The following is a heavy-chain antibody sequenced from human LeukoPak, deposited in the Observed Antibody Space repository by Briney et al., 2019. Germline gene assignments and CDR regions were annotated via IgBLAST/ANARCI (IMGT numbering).Heavy chain of an antibody. CDR2: ISGYNGNT. Sequence: ASVKVSCKASGYTFISYGISWVRQAPGQGLEWMGWISGYNGNTNYAQNLQGRVTMATDTSTSTAYMELRSLRSDDTAVYYCARVDTAMDTDYWGQGTLVTVSS. CDR3: ARVDTAMDTDY. CDR1: GYTFISYG. J-gene: IGHJ4*02. V-gene: IGHV1-18*01. D-gene: IGHD5-18*01.